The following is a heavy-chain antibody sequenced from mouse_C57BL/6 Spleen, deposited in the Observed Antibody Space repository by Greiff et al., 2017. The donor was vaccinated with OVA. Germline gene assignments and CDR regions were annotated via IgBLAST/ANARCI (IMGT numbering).Heavy chain of an antibody. J-gene: IGHJ1*03. CDR1: GYTFTDYY. CDR2: IYPGRGNT. V-gene: IGHV1-76*01. Sequence: QVQLQQSGAELVRPGASVKLSCKASGYTFTDYYINWVKQRPGQGLEWIARIYPGRGNTYYNEKFKGKATLTAEISSSTAYMQLSSLTSEDSAVYSGARWGLYYGSSYWYFDVWGTGTTVTVSS. D-gene: IGHD1-1*01. CDR3: ARWGLYYGSSYWYFDV.